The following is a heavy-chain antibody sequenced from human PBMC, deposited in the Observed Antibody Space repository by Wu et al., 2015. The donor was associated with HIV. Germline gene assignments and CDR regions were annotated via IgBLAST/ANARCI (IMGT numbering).Heavy chain of an antibody. CDR2: IIPIFGTA. J-gene: IGHJ6*03. V-gene: IGHV1-69*12. CDR3: ARDGSRSNYDQDYYYYYYMDV. Sequence: QVQLVQSGAEVKKPGSSVKVSCKASGGTFSSYAISWVRQAPGQGLEWMGGIIPIFGTANYAQKFQGRVTITADESTSTAYMELSSLRSEDTAVYYCARDGSRSNYDQDYYYYYYMDVWGKGTTGHRLL. CDR1: GGTFSSYA. D-gene: IGHD4-11*01.